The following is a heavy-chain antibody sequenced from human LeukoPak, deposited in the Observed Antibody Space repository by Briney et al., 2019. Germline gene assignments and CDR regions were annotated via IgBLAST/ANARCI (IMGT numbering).Heavy chain of an antibody. CDR1: GGSINSGGYY. CDR2: IYYRGNT. CDR3: AREDHDYFAMDV. V-gene: IGHV4-31*03. J-gene: IGHJ6*02. Sequence: SETLSLTCTVSGGSINSGGYYWGWIRQHPGKGLEWLGYIYYRGNTHYNSSLKSRVTISVDTSKNQFSLKLNSVTAADSAVYYCAREDHDYFAMDVWGQGTTVTVSS.